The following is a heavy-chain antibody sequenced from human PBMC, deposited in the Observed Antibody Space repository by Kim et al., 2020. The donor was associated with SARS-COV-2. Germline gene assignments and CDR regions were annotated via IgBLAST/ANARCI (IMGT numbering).Heavy chain of an antibody. J-gene: IGHJ6*02. Sequence: SETLSLTCTVSGGSISSYYWSWIRQPPGKGLEWIGYIYYSGSTNYNPSLKSRVTISVDTSKNQFSLKLSSVTAADTAVYYCARLRYGSGEYGMDVWGQRTTVTVSS. CDR2: IYYSGST. CDR1: GGSISSYY. CDR3: ARLRYGSGEYGMDV. D-gene: IGHD3-10*01. V-gene: IGHV4-59*08.